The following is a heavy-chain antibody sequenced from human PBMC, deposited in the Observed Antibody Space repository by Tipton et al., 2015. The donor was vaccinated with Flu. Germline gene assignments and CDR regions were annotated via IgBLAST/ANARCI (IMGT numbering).Heavy chain of an antibody. V-gene: IGHV4-38-2*02. Sequence: TLSLTCTVSGDSISGSYYWGWIRQAPGKGLEWIGNIFHTGSTYHNPSLKSRVTISVDTSKNQFSLRLSSVTAADTAVYYCARDDEGRKYDYWGQGILVTVSS. J-gene: IGHJ4*02. CDR3: ARDDEGRKYDY. D-gene: IGHD1-14*01. CDR2: IFHTGST. CDR1: GDSISGSYY.